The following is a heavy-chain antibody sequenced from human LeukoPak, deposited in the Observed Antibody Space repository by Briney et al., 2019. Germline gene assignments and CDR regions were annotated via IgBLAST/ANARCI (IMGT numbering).Heavy chain of an antibody. CDR3: AIGERFIDAFEF. Sequence: PGRSLRLSCAASGFTFSTYGMHWVRQAPGKGLEWVSGISGSGGKTYYAASVTGRFTISRDNSKNTLYLQMNSLKAEDTAVYYCAIGERFIDAFEFWGQGTVVTVSS. CDR1: GFTFSTYG. V-gene: IGHV3-23*01. CDR2: ISGSGGKT. J-gene: IGHJ3*01.